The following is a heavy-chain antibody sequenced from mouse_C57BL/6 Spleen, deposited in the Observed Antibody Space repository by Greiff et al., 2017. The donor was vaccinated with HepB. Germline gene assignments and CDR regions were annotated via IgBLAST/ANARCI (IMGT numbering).Heavy chain of an antibody. D-gene: IGHD2-4*01. V-gene: IGHV1-66*01. Sequence: QVQLQQSGPELVKPGASVKISCKASGYSFTSYYIHWVKQRPGQGLEWIGWIYPGSGNTKYNEKFKGKATLTADTSSSTAYMQLSSLTSEDSAVYYCARSNYDYGGWFAYWGQGTLVTVSA. CDR2: IYPGSGNT. J-gene: IGHJ3*01. CDR3: ARSNYDYGGWFAY. CDR1: GYSFTSYY.